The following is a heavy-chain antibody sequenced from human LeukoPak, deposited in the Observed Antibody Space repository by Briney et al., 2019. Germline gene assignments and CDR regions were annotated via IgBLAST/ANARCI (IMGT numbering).Heavy chain of an antibody. V-gene: IGHV3-21*01. CDR1: GFTFSSYS. D-gene: IGHD3-22*01. J-gene: IGHJ4*02. CDR2: ISSSSSYI. Sequence: GGSLRLSCAASGFTFSSYSMNWVRQAPGKGLEWVSSISSSSSYIYYADSVKGRFTISRDNAKNSLYLQMNSLRAEDTAVYYCASQSNYYYDSSGFDYWGQGTLVTVSS. CDR3: ASQSNYYYDSSGFDY.